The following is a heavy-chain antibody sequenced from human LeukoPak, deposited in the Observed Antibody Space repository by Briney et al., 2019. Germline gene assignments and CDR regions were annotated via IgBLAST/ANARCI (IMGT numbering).Heavy chain of an antibody. Sequence: TGGSLRLSCAASGXTFSSCELSWVRQAPTKGLESVSYISRSGSITYYADSVKGRFTISRDSAKNSLYLQMNSLRAEDTAVYYCAIHDYHSNSDAFDVWGQGTMVTVSS. V-gene: IGHV3-48*03. D-gene: IGHD4-23*01. CDR3: AIHDYHSNSDAFDV. CDR1: GXTFSSCE. J-gene: IGHJ3*01. CDR2: ISRSGSIT.